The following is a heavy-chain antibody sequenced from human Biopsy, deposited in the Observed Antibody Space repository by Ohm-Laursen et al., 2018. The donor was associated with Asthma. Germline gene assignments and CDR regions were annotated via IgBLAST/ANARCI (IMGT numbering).Heavy chain of an antibody. CDR3: ARKAGPCISRTCYLLDF. Sequence: GASVKVSCKSLGGTFNTYVIGWVRQAPGQGLEWMGGINSVFGTTTYPQKFQDRVTITADDSTSTVYMELSSLRSEDTAVYYCARKAGPCISRTCYLLDFWGQGTLVTVSS. J-gene: IGHJ4*02. V-gene: IGHV1-69*13. CDR1: GGTFNTYV. D-gene: IGHD2-2*01. CDR2: INSVFGTT.